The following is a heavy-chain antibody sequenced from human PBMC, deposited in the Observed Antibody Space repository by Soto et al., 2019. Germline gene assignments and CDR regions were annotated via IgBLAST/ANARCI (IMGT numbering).Heavy chain of an antibody. CDR1: GDSVSSNSAA. CDR3: ASAKGSSLQLDY. Sequence: SQTLSLTCAISGDSVSSNSAAWKWIRQSPSRGLEWLGRTYYRSKWYNDYAVSVKSRITINPDTYKNQFSLQLNSVTPEDTAVYYGASAKGSSLQLDYWGKGPMVTVAS. CDR2: TYYRSKWYN. V-gene: IGHV6-1*01. J-gene: IGHJ4*02. D-gene: IGHD1-1*01.